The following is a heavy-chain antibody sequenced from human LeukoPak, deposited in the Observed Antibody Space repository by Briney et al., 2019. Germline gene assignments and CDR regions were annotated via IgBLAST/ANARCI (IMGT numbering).Heavy chain of an antibody. D-gene: IGHD2-15*01. CDR2: INHSGST. CDR1: GGSFSGYY. V-gene: IGHV4-34*01. J-gene: IGHJ4*02. CDR3: ARDYCSGGSCFDY. Sequence: PSETLSLTCAVYGGSFSGYYWSWIRQPPGKGLEWIGEINHSGSTNYNPSLKSRVTISVDKSKNQFSLKLTSVTAADTAVYYCARDYCSGGSCFDYWGQGTLVIVSS.